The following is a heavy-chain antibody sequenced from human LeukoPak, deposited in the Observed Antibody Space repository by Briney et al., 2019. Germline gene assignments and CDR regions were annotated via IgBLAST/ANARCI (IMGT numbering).Heavy chain of an antibody. Sequence: PGGSLRLSCAASGFTVSSNYMNWVRQAPGKGLEWVSIIYSGGSTYYADSVKGRFTISRDNSKNTLYLQMNSLRAEDTAVYYCAREGQSAAFDYWGQGTLVTVS. CDR2: IYSGGST. D-gene: IGHD6-13*01. J-gene: IGHJ4*02. V-gene: IGHV3-53*01. CDR1: GFTVSSNY. CDR3: AREGQSAAFDY.